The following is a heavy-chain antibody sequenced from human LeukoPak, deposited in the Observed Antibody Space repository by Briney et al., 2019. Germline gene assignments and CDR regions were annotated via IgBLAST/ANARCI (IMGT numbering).Heavy chain of an antibody. CDR1: GFTFSSYE. J-gene: IGHJ6*03. CDR2: ISSSGSTI. D-gene: IGHD6-13*01. V-gene: IGHV3-48*03. CDR3: ASRYSSSWYYYYYYMDV. Sequence: GGSLRLSCAASGFTFSSYEMNWVRQAPGKGLEWVSYISSSGSTIYYADSVKGRFTISRDNAKNSLYLQMNSLRAEDTAVYYCASRYSSSWYYYYYYMDVWGKGTTVTVSS.